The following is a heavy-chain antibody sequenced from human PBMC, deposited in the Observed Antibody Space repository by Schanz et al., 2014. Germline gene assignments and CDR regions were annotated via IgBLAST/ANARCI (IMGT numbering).Heavy chain of an antibody. V-gene: IGHV3-15*04. CDR3: TTFNNRDDLYI. CDR2: IENNANGATT. Sequence: EVWLVESGGGLVEPGGSLRLSCSGSGFTFSEVYMSWVRQAPGKGLEWVGRIENNANGATTDYAAPVKGRFTVSRDDSRNTLYLQMNTLRTDDTALYSCTTFNNRDDLYIWGQGTMVSVSS. CDR1: GFTFSEVY. J-gene: IGHJ3*02. D-gene: IGHD1-20*01.